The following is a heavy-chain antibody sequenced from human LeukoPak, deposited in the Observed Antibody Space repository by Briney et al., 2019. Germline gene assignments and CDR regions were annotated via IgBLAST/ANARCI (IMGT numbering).Heavy chain of an antibody. D-gene: IGHD2-15*01. CDR1: GFTFSSYA. CDR2: ISYDGSNK. V-gene: IGHV3-30-3*01. CDR3: ARARASGRSGFDY. Sequence: GGSLRLSCAASGFTFSSYAMHWVRQAPGKGLEWVAVISYDGSNKYYADSVKGRFTISRDNSKNTLYLQMNSLRDEDTAVYYCARARASGRSGFDYWGQGTLVTVSS. J-gene: IGHJ4*02.